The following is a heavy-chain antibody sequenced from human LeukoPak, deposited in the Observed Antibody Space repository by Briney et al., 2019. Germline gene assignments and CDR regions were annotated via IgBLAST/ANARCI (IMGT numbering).Heavy chain of an antibody. J-gene: IGHJ3*01. D-gene: IGHD2-21*02. CDR1: GFPFSSYA. Sequence: SGRSLRLTCAASGFPFSSYAMHWVRQAPGKGLEWVAVIWYDGSEKYYGDSVKGRFTTSRDNSKNTLYLQVNSLRAEDTAVYYCARIYCGGDCLDAAPLSDGFDLWGQGTMVTVSS. CDR2: IWYDGSEK. V-gene: IGHV3-33*01. CDR3: ARIYCGGDCLDAAPLSDGFDL.